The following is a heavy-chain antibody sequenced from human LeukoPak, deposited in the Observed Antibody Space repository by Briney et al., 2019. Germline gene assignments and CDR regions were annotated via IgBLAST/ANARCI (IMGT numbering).Heavy chain of an antibody. Sequence: GGSLRLSCAASRFTFSSYAMSWVRQAPGKGLEWVSAISGSGGSTYYADSVKGRFTISRDNSKNTLYLQMNSLRAEDTAVYYCAKDPRGGWYGDYWGQGTLVTVSS. D-gene: IGHD6-19*01. CDR3: AKDPRGGWYGDY. CDR2: ISGSGGST. V-gene: IGHV3-23*01. J-gene: IGHJ4*02. CDR1: RFTFSSYA.